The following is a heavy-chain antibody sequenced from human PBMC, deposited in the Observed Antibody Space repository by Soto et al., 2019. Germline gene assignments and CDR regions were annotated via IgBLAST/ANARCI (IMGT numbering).Heavy chain of an antibody. Sequence: QVHLVQSGAEVKKPGASVKVSCKGSGYAFTTYGITWVRQAPGQGLEWMGWISAHSGNTTYAQNLQGRVTVTRDTSTSTSYMELRSLRSDDTAVYYCARGRYGDYWGQGALVTVSS. CDR3: ARGRYGDY. CDR1: GYAFTTYG. CDR2: ISAHSGNT. J-gene: IGHJ4*02. V-gene: IGHV1-18*01. D-gene: IGHD1-1*01.